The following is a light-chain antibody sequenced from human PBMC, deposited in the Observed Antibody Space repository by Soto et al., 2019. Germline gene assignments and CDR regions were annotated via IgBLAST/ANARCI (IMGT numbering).Light chain of an antibody. V-gene: IGKV3-20*01. CDR1: QSVSATY. CDR3: KHYGTSTRT. Sequence: EIVLTQSPGTLSLSPGESATLSCRATQSVSATYLAWYQQKPGQAPRLLICAASSRATDIPDRFSGSGSGTDFTLAISRLEPEDFAVYWCKHYGTSTRTFGQGTKVEIK. CDR2: AAS. J-gene: IGKJ1*01.